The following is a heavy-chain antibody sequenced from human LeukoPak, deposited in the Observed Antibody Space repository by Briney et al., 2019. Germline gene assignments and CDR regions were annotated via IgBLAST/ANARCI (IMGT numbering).Heavy chain of an antibody. V-gene: IGHV3-23*01. Sequence: GGSLRLSCAASGFTFTLYVMSWFRQAPGKGLEWVSSITGSGGSTYYADSVKGRFTISRDNSKNTLYLQLSSLRAEDTAVYYCAREMATIRGQGTLVTVSS. CDR3: AREMATI. CDR1: GFTFTLYV. D-gene: IGHD5-24*01. CDR2: ITGSGGST. J-gene: IGHJ4*02.